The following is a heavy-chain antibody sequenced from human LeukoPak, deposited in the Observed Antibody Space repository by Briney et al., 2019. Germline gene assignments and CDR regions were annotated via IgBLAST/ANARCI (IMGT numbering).Heavy chain of an antibody. CDR1: GYTFTGYY. D-gene: IGHD3-9*01. CDR3: ATAKAGDELRYFGQLDY. Sequence: ASVKVSCKASGYTFTGYYMHWVRQAPGQGLEWMGWINPNSGGTNYAQKFQGRVTMTEDKSTDTAYMELSSLRSEDTAVYYCATAKAGDELRYFGQLDYWGQGTLVTVSS. CDR2: INPNSGGT. V-gene: IGHV1-2*02. J-gene: IGHJ4*02.